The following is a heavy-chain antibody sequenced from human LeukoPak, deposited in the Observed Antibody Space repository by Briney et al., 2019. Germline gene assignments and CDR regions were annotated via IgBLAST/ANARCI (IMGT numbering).Heavy chain of an antibody. D-gene: IGHD3-10*01. Sequence: SETLSLTCTVSGGSISSSSYYWGWIRQPPGKGLEWIGSIYYSGSTYYNPSLKSRVTISVDTSKNQFSLKLSSVTAADTAVYYCARHNGRGVVYYYYGMDVWGQGTTVTVSS. CDR2: IYYSGST. V-gene: IGHV4-39*01. J-gene: IGHJ6*02. CDR3: ARHNGRGVVYYYYGMDV. CDR1: GGSISSSSYY.